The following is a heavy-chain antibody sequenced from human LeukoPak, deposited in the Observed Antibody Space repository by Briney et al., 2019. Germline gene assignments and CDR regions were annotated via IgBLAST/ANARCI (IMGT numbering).Heavy chain of an antibody. V-gene: IGHV4-34*01. CDR1: GGSFSGYY. D-gene: IGHD3-3*01. CDR2: INHSGGT. J-gene: IGHJ4*02. CDR3: ARGRGTYYDFWSGYYFGY. Sequence: SETLSLTCAVYGGSFSGYYWSWIRQPPGKGLEWIGEINHSGGTNYNPSLKSRVTISVDTSKNQFSLKLSSVTAADTAVYYCARGRGTYYDFWSGYYFGYWGQGTLVTVSS.